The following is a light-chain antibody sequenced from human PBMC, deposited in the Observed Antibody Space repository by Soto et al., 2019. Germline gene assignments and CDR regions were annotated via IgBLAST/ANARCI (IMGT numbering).Light chain of an antibody. J-gene: IGKJ1*01. CDR2: DVS. V-gene: IGKV1-5*01. CDR1: QTVSNW. CDR3: QQNDSYSWT. Sequence: DIQMTQSPSTLSASIGERVTITCRASQTVSNWLVWYQQKPGKAPKLLIYDVSNLESGVPSRFSGSGSGTEFSLSISSLQPDDFASYYCQQNDSYSWTFGQGTKVEMK.